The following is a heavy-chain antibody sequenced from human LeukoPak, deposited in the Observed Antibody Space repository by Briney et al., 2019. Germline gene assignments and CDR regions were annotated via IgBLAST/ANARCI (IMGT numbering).Heavy chain of an antibody. CDR1: GFTFSSYG. CDR2: IWYDGSNK. V-gene: IGHV3-33*01. D-gene: IGHD3-22*01. J-gene: IGHJ3*02. CDR3: ARAYYYDGHDAFDI. Sequence: GGSLRLSCAASGFTFSSYGMHWVRQAPGKGLEWVAVIWYDGSNKYYADSVKGRFTISRDNSKNTLYLQMNSLRAEDTAAYYCARAYYYDGHDAFDIWGQGTMVTVSS.